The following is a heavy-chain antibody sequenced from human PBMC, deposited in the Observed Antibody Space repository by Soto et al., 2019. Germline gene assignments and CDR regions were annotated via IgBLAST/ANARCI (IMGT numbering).Heavy chain of an antibody. J-gene: IGHJ4*02. D-gene: IGHD2-15*01. V-gene: IGHV4-59*01. CDR3: ARLSDCSGGRCYSAYFDY. CDR1: GGSISSYY. CDR2: IYYTGNT. Sequence: QVQLQESGPGLVKPSETLSLTCTVSGGSISSYYWSWIRQPPGKGLEWIGYIYYTGNTNYNPSLKSRGTISVDTSKNQFSLKRTSVTSADTAVYYCARLSDCSGGRCYSAYFDYWGQGTLVTVSS.